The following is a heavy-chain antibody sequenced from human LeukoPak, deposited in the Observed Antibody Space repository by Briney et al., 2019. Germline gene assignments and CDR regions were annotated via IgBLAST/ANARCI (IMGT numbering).Heavy chain of an antibody. D-gene: IGHD3-9*01. CDR1: GGSISSGSYY. V-gene: IGHV4-61*02. J-gene: IGHJ4*02. CDR2: IYTSGST. Sequence: PSQTLSLTCTVSGGSISSGSYYWSWIRQPAGKGLEWIGRIYTSGSTNYNPSLKSRVTISVDTSKNQFSLKLSSVTAADTAVYYCARGGPFDWLLFPDYWGQGTLVTVSS. CDR3: ARGGPFDWLLFPDY.